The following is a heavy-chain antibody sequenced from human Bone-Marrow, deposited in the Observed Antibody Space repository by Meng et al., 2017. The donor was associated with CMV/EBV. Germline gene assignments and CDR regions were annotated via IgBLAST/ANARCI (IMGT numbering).Heavy chain of an antibody. CDR1: GGSISSYY. CDR2: IYYSGST. V-gene: IGHV4-59*01. J-gene: IGHJ4*02. D-gene: IGHD6-6*01. Sequence: SETLSLTCTVSGGSISSYYWNWIRQPPGKGLEWIGYIYYSGSTNYSPSLKSRVTISVDTSKNQFSLKLSSVTAADTAMYYCARSLEYSSSLLAYWGQGTLVTAPQ. CDR3: ARSLEYSSSLLAY.